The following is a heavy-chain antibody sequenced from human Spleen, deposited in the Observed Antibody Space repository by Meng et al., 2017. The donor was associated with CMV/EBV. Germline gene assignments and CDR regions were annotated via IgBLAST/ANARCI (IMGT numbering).Heavy chain of an antibody. J-gene: IGHJ1*01. V-gene: IGHV4-34*01. CDR2: INHSGST. D-gene: IGHD6-19*01. CDR3: ASSSGWTDFQH. CDR1: GGSFSGYY. Sequence: QLQLRQWGAGLLKPSETLSPTCAVYGGSFSGYYWSWSRQPPGKGLEWIGEINHSGSTNYNPSLKSRVTISVDTSKNQFSLKLSSVTAADTAVYYCASSSGWTDFQHWGQGTLVTVSS.